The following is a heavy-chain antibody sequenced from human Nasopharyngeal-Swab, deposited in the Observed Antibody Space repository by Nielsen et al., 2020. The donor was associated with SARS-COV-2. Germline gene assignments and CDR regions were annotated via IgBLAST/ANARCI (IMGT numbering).Heavy chain of an antibody. Sequence: VRQAPGKGLEWMGIIYPGDSDTRYSPSFQGQVTISADKSISTAYLQWSSLKASDTAMYYCARHDSINGMDAWGQGTTVTVSS. J-gene: IGHJ6*02. CDR3: ARHDSINGMDA. D-gene: IGHD1-14*01. V-gene: IGHV5-51*01. CDR2: IYPGDSDT.